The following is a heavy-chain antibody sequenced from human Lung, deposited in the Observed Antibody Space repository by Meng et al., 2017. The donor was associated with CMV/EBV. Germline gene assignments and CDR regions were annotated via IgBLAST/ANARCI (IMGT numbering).Heavy chain of an antibody. CDR2: ISTSGSYI. D-gene: IGHD6-13*01. CDR1: GFTFGAYG. V-gene: IGHV3-21*01. CDR3: ARGGSSWYYLDY. Sequence: GESXKISXAASGFTFGAYGMNWVRQAPGKGLEWVSFISTSGSYIYYADSVKGRFTISRDNAKNSLSLQMNSLSAEDTAVYYCARGGSSWYYLDYWGQGTLVTVSS. J-gene: IGHJ4*02.